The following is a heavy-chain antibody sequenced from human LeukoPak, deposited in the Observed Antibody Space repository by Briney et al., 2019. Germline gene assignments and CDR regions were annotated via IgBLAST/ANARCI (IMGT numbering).Heavy chain of an antibody. J-gene: IGHJ4*02. D-gene: IGHD6-19*01. V-gene: IGHV3-23*01. Sequence: GRSLRLSCAASGITFSSYAMSWVRQAPGKWLEWVLAISGSGGDTYYADSVKCRFTISRANSKNTLYLQMNSLRAEDTSVYYCTIRWGQWLVGDYWGQGTLVTVSS. CDR2: ISGSGGDT. CDR3: TIRWGQWLVGDY. CDR1: GITFSSYA.